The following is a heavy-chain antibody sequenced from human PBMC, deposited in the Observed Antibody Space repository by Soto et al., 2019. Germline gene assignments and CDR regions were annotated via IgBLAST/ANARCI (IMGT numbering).Heavy chain of an antibody. CDR3: ASGYCSSTSCYSMAFYYYYYMDV. J-gene: IGHJ6*03. Sequence: GGSLRLSCAASGFTVSSNYMSWVRQAPGKGLEWVSVIYSGGSTYYADSVKGRFTISRDNSKNTLYLQMDSLRAEDTAVYYCASGYCSSTSCYSMAFYYYYYMDVWGKGTTVTVSS. V-gene: IGHV3-66*01. CDR2: IYSGGST. D-gene: IGHD2-2*03. CDR1: GFTVSSNY.